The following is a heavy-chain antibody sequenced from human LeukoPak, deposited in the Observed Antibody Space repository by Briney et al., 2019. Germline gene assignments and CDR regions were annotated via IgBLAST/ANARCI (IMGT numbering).Heavy chain of an antibody. Sequence: SETLSLTRAVYGGSFSGYYWSWIRQPPGKGLEWIGEINHSGSTNYNPSLKSRVTISVDTSKNQFSLKLSSVTAADTAVYYCAPGYYYDSSGSSPAVDYWGQGTLVTVSS. V-gene: IGHV4-34*01. CDR2: INHSGST. J-gene: IGHJ4*02. D-gene: IGHD3-22*01. CDR3: APGYYYDSSGSSPAVDY. CDR1: GGSFSGYY.